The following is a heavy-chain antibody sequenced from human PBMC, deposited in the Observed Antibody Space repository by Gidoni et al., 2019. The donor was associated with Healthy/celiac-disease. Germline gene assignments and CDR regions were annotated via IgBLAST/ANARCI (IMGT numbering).Heavy chain of an antibody. V-gene: IGHV3-23*01. Sequence: EVQLLESGGGLVQPGGSLRLSCAASGFTFSSYAMSWVRQAPGKGLEWVSAISGSGGSTYYADSVKGRFTISRDNSKNTLYLQMNSLRAEDTAVYYCASRTAAGQGAFDIWGQGTMVTVSS. CDR2: ISGSGGST. D-gene: IGHD6-13*01. J-gene: IGHJ3*02. CDR3: ASRTAAGQGAFDI. CDR1: GFTFSSYA.